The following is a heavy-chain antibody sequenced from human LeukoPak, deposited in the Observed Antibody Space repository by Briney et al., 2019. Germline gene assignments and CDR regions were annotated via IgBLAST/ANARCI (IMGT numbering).Heavy chain of an antibody. CDR2: ISGSGGST. D-gene: IGHD1-26*01. Sequence: GGSLRLSCAASGFTFSSYAMSWVRQAPGKGQEWVSAISGSGGSTYYADSVKGRFTISRDNSKHTLYLQMNSLRAEDTAVYYCAKDAAWEDEFDAFDIWGQGTMVTVSS. CDR3: AKDAAWEDEFDAFDI. J-gene: IGHJ3*02. CDR1: GFTFSSYA. V-gene: IGHV3-23*01.